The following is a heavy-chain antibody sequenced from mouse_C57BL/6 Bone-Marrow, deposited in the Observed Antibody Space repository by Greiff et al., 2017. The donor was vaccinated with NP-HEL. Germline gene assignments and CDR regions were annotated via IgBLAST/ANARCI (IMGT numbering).Heavy chain of an antibody. CDR3: ARHDDGPDY. Sequence: EVQLVESGGGLVKPGGSQKLSCAASGFTFSSYTMSWVRQTPEKRLEWVATISGGGGNTYYPDSVKGRFTISRDNAKNTLYLQMSSLRSEDTALYCCARHDDGPDYWGQGTTLTVSS. CDR1: GFTFSSYT. CDR2: ISGGGGNT. J-gene: IGHJ2*01. D-gene: IGHD2-3*01. V-gene: IGHV5-9*01.